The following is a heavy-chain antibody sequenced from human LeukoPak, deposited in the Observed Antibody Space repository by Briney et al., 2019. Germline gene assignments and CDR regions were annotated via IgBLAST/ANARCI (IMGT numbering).Heavy chain of an antibody. CDR1: GFTVSGNY. CDR3: AKPTAGHFDY. V-gene: IGHV3-66*04. CDR2: VYSGGAT. Sequence: PGGSLRLSCAVSGFTVSGNYMTWVRQAPGKGLEWVSVVYSGGATYYADSVKGRFTISRDNSKNMLYLQMNSLRAEDTAVYFCAKPTAGHFDYWGQGTLVTVSS. D-gene: IGHD6-13*01. J-gene: IGHJ4*02.